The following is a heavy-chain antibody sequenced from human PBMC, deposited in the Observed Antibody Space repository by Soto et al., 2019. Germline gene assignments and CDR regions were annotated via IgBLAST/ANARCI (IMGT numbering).Heavy chain of an antibody. CDR2: ISSTTNYI. V-gene: IGHV3-21*06. Sequence: VQLVESGGGLVKPGGSLRLSCAASGFNFTRYSMNWVRQAPWKGLEWVSSISSTTNYIYYGDSMKGRFTISRDNAKNSLYLEMNSLRAEDTAVYYCARESEDLTSNFDYWGQGTLVTVSS. CDR1: GFNFTRYS. J-gene: IGHJ4*02. CDR3: ARESEDLTSNFDY.